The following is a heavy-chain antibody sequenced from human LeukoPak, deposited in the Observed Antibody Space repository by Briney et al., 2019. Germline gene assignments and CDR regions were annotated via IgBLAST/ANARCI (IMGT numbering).Heavy chain of an antibody. CDR3: ARPETQYSSGLDGFDI. D-gene: IGHD6-19*01. V-gene: IGHV3-33*01. J-gene: IGHJ3*02. CDR1: GFTFSSYG. Sequence: PGRSLRLSCAASGFTFSSYGMHWVRRAPGKGLEWVAVIWYDGSNKYYADSVKSRFTISRDNSKNTLYLQMNSLRAEDTAVYYCARPETQYSSGLDGFDIWGQGTMVTVSS. CDR2: IWYDGSNK.